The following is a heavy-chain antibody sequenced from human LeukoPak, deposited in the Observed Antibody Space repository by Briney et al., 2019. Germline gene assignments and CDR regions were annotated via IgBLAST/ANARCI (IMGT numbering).Heavy chain of an antibody. Sequence: PGGSLRLSCAASGFTFSSYAMHWVRQAPGKGLEWVAVISYDGSNKYYADSVKGRFTISRDSSKNTLYLQMNSLRAEDTAVYYCARAYCGGDCYLDYWGQGTLVTVSS. CDR2: ISYDGSNK. V-gene: IGHV3-30*04. CDR3: ARAYCGGDCYLDY. D-gene: IGHD2-21*02. J-gene: IGHJ4*02. CDR1: GFTFSSYA.